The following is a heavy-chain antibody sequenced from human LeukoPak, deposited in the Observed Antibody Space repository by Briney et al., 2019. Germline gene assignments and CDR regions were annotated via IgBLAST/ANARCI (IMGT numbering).Heavy chain of an antibody. CDR3: ATSKTVPPYFYMDV. V-gene: IGHV1-18*01. CDR1: GYTFTSYG. Sequence: ASVTVSCKASGYTFTSYGISWVRQAPGQGLEWMGWISAYNGNTNYAQKFQGRVTMNEDTSTDTAYMELSSLRSEDTAVYYCATSKTVPPYFYMDVWGKGTTVSVSS. J-gene: IGHJ6*03. D-gene: IGHD4-17*01. CDR2: ISAYNGNT.